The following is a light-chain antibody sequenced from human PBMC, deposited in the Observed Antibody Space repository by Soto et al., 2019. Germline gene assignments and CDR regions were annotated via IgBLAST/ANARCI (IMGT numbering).Light chain of an antibody. CDR3: QRHDTSRT. CDR2: FAS. CDR1: RHVSSN. V-gene: IGKV3D-11*03. J-gene: IGKJ1*01. Sequence: TQSPSSVSGSVGDRLTITSRARRHVSSNLAGYQQNPGQAPMRLIYFASKSPTGLPDRFSGSASGTDFPITITRLAPEDFAMYYRQRHDTSRTFGQGTKVDIK.